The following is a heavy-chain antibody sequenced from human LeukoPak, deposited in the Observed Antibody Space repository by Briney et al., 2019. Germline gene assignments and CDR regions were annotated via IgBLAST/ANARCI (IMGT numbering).Heavy chain of an antibody. CDR3: AMPGFCSVTTCSNWFES. CDR2: INHRGSA. J-gene: IGHJ5*01. Sequence: NSSETLSLTCAVYGTSFSRYYWSWIRQTPGRGLEWIGEINHRGSASYNPSLKSRVTISVDTSKNQFSLRLTSVTAADTAVYYCAMPGFCSVTTCSNWFESWGQGTLVTVSS. CDR1: GTSFSRYY. V-gene: IGHV4-34*01. D-gene: IGHD2-2*01.